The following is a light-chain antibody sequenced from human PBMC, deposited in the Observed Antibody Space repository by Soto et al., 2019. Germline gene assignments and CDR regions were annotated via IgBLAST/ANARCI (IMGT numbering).Light chain of an antibody. CDR1: QSVSSN. CDR3: QQYNNWPV. V-gene: IGKV3-15*01. Sequence: PATLSVSPGERATLSCRASQSVSSNLAWYXQXPXXXPXXLIYGASTRAAGIPARFSGSGSGTEFTLTISSLQSEDFAVYYCQQYNNWPVFGQGNKVDI. CDR2: GAS. J-gene: IGKJ1*01.